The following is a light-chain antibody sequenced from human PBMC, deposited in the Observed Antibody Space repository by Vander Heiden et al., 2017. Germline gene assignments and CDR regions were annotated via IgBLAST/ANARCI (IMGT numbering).Light chain of an antibody. CDR3: QQLNSYPRT. J-gene: IGKJ3*01. Sequence: DIQLTQSPSFLSASVGDRVTIACRASQGISASLAWYQQRPGKAPKLLIYTASTLQSGVPSRFSGSGSGTEFTLTISSLQPEDFATYYCQQLNSYPRTFGPGTKVDIK. CDR2: TAS. CDR1: QGISAS. V-gene: IGKV1-9*01.